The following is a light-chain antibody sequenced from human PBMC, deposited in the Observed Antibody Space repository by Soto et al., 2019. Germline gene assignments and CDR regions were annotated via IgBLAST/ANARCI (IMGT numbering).Light chain of an antibody. CDR3: GAWDDSLSVYV. CDR2: RNN. Sequence: VLTQPPSASGTPGQRVTISCSGSSSNIGSNYVYWYQQLPGTAPKLLIYRNNQRPSGVPDRFSGSKSGTSASLAIGGLRSEDEADYYCGAWDDSLSVYVFGTGTKLTVL. J-gene: IGLJ1*01. CDR1: SSNIGSNY. V-gene: IGLV1-47*01.